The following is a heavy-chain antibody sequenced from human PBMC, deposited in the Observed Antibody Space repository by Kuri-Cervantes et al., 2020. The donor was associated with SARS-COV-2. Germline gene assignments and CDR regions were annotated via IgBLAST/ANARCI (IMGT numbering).Heavy chain of an antibody. V-gene: IGHV3-21*01. CDR3: ARVSGYYDFWSASDYYYMDV. CDR1: GFTVSDYY. D-gene: IGHD3-3*01. Sequence: GGSLRLSCAASGFTVSDYYMTWARQAPGKGLEWVSSITSSSSYIYYADSVKGRLTISRDNANNSLYLQMNSLRAEDTAVYYCARVSGYYDFWSASDYYYMDVWGKGTTVTVSS. CDR2: ITSSSSYI. J-gene: IGHJ6*03.